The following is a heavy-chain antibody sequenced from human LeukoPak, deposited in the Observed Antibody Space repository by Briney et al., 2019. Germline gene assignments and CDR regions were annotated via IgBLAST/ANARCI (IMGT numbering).Heavy chain of an antibody. Sequence: ASVKVSCKASGYTFTSYDINWVRQATGQGLEWMGWMNPNSGNTGYAQKFQGRVTMTRNTSISTAYMELSSLRSEDTAVYYCAVVVQGVIRFDYWGQGTLVTVSS. J-gene: IGHJ4*02. CDR1: GYTFTSYD. CDR3: AVVVQGVIRFDY. CDR2: MNPNSGNT. V-gene: IGHV1-8*01. D-gene: IGHD3-10*01.